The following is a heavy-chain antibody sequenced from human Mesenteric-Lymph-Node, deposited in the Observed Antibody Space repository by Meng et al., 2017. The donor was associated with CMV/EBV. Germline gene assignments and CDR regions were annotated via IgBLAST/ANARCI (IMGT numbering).Heavy chain of an antibody. J-gene: IGHJ5*02. V-gene: IGHV6-1*01. D-gene: IGHD1-26*01. Sequence: DTVSSNSAAWNWIRQSPSRGLEWLGRTYYRSKWYNDYAVSVKSRITFNPDTSKNQFSLQLNSVTPEDTAVYYCARDRGTGSYSWFDPWGQGTLVTVSS. CDR1: DTVSSNSAA. CDR3: ARDRGTGSYSWFDP. CDR2: TYYRSKWYN.